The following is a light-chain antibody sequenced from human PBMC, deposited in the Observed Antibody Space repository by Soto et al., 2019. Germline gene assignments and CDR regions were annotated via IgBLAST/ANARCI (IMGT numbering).Light chain of an antibody. CDR3: AALDDSLNGV. V-gene: IGLV1-44*01. Sequence: QSVLTQPPSASGTPGQRVTISCSGSSSNIGSNTVNWYQQLPGTAPKLLIYSNNQRPSGVPDRISGSKTGTSASLAISGLQSEDEADYYCAALDDSLNGVFGGGTKLTVL. CDR1: SSNIGSNT. J-gene: IGLJ3*02. CDR2: SNN.